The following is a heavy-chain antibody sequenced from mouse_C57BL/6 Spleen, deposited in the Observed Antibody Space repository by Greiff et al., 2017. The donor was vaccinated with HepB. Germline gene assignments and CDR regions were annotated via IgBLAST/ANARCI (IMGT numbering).Heavy chain of an antibody. D-gene: IGHD2-5*01. CDR2: IYPGGGYT. Sequence: QVQLKQSGAELVRPGTSVKMSCKASGYTFTNYWIGWAKQRPGHGLEWIGDIYPGGGYTNYNEKFKGKATLTADKSSSTAYMQFSSLTSEDSAIYYCAIKAYYSNYGDYFDYWGQGTTLTVSS. CDR3: AIKAYYSNYGDYFDY. J-gene: IGHJ2*01. CDR1: GYTFTNYW. V-gene: IGHV1-63*01.